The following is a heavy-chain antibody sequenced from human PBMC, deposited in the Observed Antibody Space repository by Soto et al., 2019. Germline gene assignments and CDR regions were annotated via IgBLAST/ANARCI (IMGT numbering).Heavy chain of an antibody. V-gene: IGHV3-7*01. CDR1: GFTFHNYC. J-gene: IGHJ4*02. Sequence: GGSLRLSCAASGFTFHNYCMGWVRQTPDKGLEWVANIKPDGSEKFYVDSVKGRFTISRDNAKNSLYLQMNSLRAEDTAVYYCARENYFDYWGQGALVTVSS. CDR2: IKPDGSEK. CDR3: ARENYFDY.